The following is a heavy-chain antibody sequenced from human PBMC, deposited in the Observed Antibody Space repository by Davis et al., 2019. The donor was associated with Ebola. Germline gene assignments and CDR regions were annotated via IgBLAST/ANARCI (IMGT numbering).Heavy chain of an antibody. CDR3: ARDPGGSLTEDY. Sequence: GESLKISCAASGFTFSNYWMHWVRQAPGKGLVWVSRINTDGSSTNYADSVKGRFTISRDNAKNTLYLQMNSLRAEDTAVYYCARDPGGSLTEDYWGQGTLVTVSS. J-gene: IGHJ4*02. D-gene: IGHD1-26*01. CDR1: GFTFSNYW. V-gene: IGHV3-74*01. CDR2: INTDGSST.